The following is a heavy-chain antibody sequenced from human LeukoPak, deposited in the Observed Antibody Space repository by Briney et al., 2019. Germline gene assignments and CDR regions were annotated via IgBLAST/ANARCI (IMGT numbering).Heavy chain of an antibody. Sequence: GGSLRLSCAASGFTFDDYAMHWVRQAPGKGLEWVSGISWNSGSIGYADSVKGRFTISRDNAKNLLYLQMNDLRVEDTAVYYCARTARHLDYWGQGTLVTVSS. V-gene: IGHV3-9*01. CDR3: ARTARHLDY. CDR1: GFTFDDYA. D-gene: IGHD5-18*01. J-gene: IGHJ4*02. CDR2: ISWNSGSI.